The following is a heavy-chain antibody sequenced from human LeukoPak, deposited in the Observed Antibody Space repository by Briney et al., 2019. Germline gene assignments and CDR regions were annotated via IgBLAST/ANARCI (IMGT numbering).Heavy chain of an antibody. D-gene: IGHD5-18*01. CDR3: AEGDQDTASYYGMDV. CDR2: ISGSGGST. Sequence: GGSLRLSCAASGFTFSSYAMSWVRQAPGKGLEWVSAISGSGGSTYYADSVKGRFTISRDNSKNTLYLQMNSLRAEDTAVYYCAEGDQDTASYYGMDVWGQGTTVTVSS. CDR1: GFTFSSYA. V-gene: IGHV3-23*01. J-gene: IGHJ6*02.